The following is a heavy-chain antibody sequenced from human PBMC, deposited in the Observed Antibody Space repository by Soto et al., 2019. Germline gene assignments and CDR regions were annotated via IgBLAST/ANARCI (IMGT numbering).Heavy chain of an antibody. CDR1: GGSFSGYY. CDR3: ASSGSPYDAFDI. CDR2: INHSGST. V-gene: IGHV4-34*01. Sequence: SETLSLTCAVYGGSFSGYYWSWIRQPPGKGLEWIGEINHSGSTNYNPSLKSRVTISVDTSKNQFSLKLSSVTAADTAVYYCASSGSPYDAFDIWGQGTMVTVSS. J-gene: IGHJ3*02. D-gene: IGHD1-26*01.